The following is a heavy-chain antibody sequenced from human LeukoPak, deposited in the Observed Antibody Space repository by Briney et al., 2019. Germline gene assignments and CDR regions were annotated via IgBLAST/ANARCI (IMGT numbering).Heavy chain of an antibody. D-gene: IGHD4-17*01. CDR1: GFNLSDYY. Sequence: GSLRLSCVASGFNLSDYYMSWIRQAPGKGLKWISFISSSSSAIYYADSVKGRFTISRDNAKNSLYLQMNSLRVEDTAVYYCARASVTTIDWFDPWGQGTLVTVSS. V-gene: IGHV3-11*01. J-gene: IGHJ5*02. CDR2: ISSSSSAI. CDR3: ARASVTTIDWFDP.